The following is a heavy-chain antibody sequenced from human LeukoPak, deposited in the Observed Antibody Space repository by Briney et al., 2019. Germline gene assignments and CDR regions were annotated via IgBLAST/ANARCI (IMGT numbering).Heavy chain of an antibody. J-gene: IGHJ4*02. CDR1: GGSISSYY. V-gene: IGHV4-59*01. CDR2: IYYSGST. CDR3: ARGQYYYDSSGIENYFDY. Sequence: SSETLSLTCTVSGGSISSYYWSWIRQPPGKGLEWIGYIYYSGSTNYNPSLKSRVTISVDTSKNQFSLKLSSVTAADTAVYYCARGQYYYDSSGIENYFDYWGQGTLVTVSS. D-gene: IGHD3-22*01.